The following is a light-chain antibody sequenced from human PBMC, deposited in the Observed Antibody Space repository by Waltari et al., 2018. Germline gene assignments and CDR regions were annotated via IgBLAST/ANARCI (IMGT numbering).Light chain of an antibody. CDR2: DVT. V-gene: IGLV2-14*03. CDR3: SSYMDTTTLEL. CDR1: SSDVGSYNS. J-gene: IGLJ2*01. Sequence: QSALTQPASVSGSPGQSITIPCTCTSSDVGSYNSVPWYQQHPGKAPKLIIYDVTNRPSGVSNRFSGSKSGNTASLTISGLQAEDEADYYCSSYMDTTTLELFGGGTSLTVL.